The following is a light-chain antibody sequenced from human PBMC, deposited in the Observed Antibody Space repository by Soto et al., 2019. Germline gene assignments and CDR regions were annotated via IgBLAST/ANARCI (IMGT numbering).Light chain of an antibody. CDR2: SND. J-gene: IGLJ3*02. CDR3: AAWDDSLNGWV. V-gene: IGLV1-44*01. CDR1: SSNIGSNT. Sequence: QSVLTQAPSASGTPGRRVTISCSGSSSNIGSNTVTWYQQVPGTAPKLLIYSNDQRPSGVPDRFSGSKSGTSASLAIAGLQSEDEADYYCAAWDDSLNGWVFGGGTQLTVL.